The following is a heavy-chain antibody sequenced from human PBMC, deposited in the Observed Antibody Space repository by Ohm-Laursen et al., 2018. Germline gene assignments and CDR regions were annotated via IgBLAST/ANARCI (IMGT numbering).Heavy chain of an antibody. V-gene: IGHV4-4*07. Sequence: SETLSLTCTVSGGSMNNYFWTWIRQPAGKGLEWIGRISSSGSSNYNPSLKSRVTMSVDTSKNQFSLNLRSVTAADTAVYYCAGNSSSPTYWGQGTLVTVSS. CDR2: ISSSGSS. D-gene: IGHD6-6*01. J-gene: IGHJ4*02. CDR1: GGSMNNYF. CDR3: AGNSSSPTY.